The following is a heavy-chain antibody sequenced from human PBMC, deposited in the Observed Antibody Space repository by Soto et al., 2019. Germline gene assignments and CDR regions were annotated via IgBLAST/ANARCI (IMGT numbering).Heavy chain of an antibody. Sequence: EVQLVESGGGLVQPGGSLRLSCAASGFTFSSYCMNWVRQAPGKGLEWISYISSTSSTIHYADSVKGRFTISRDNAKNSLYLQMNSLRAEDTAVYYCARGYYDFWSAVVQHWGQDTLVTVSS. CDR2: ISSTSSTI. CDR3: ARGYYDFWSAVVQH. J-gene: IGHJ1*01. D-gene: IGHD3-3*01. V-gene: IGHV3-48*01. CDR1: GFTFSSYC.